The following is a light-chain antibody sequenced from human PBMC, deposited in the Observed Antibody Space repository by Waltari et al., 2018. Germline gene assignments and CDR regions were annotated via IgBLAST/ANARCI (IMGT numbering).Light chain of an antibody. J-gene: IGLJ2*01. CDR2: DDS. CDR1: NIGTNR. Sequence: SYVLTQPPSVSVAPGQTARITCGGNNIGTNRGHWYHQRPGPAPVLVVYDDSDRPSGIPERFSGSNSGNTATLAISRVEAGDEADYYCQVWESSSDHPGVFGGGTKLTVL. V-gene: IGLV3-21*02. CDR3: QVWESSSDHPGV.